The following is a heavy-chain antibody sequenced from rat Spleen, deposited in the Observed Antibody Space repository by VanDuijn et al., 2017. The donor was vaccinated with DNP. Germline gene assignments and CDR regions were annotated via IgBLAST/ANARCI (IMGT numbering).Heavy chain of an antibody. CDR3: VRPDYYFGSYPFF. D-gene: IGHD1-12*02. Sequence: EVQLVESGGGLVQPGRSLKLSCAASGFTFNNYDMAWVRQAPTKGLEWVASISPSGGSTYYRDSVKGRFTISRDNAKSTLYLQMNSLRSEDMATYYCVRPDYYFGSYPFFWGPGVMVTVSS. V-gene: IGHV5-25*01. CDR2: ISPSGGST. J-gene: IGHJ2*01. CDR1: GFTFNNYD.